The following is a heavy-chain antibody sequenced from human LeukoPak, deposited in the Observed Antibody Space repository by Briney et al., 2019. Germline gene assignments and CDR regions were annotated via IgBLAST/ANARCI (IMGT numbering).Heavy chain of an antibody. CDR3: ARRANDILTGYPTSVDY. D-gene: IGHD3-9*01. Sequence: SETLSLTCTVSGGSISSYYWSWIRQPPGKGLEWIGYIYYSGSTNYNPSLKSRVTISVDTSKNQFSLKLSSVTAADTAVYYCARRANDILTGYPTSVDYWGQGTLVTVSS. J-gene: IGHJ4*02. CDR1: GGSISSYY. CDR2: IYYSGST. V-gene: IGHV4-59*08.